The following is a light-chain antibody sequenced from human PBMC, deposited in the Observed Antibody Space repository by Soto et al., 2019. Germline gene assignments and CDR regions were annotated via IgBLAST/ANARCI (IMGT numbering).Light chain of an antibody. CDR1: QSVSSSS. Sequence: EIVLTQSPGTLSLSPGERATLSCRASQSVSSSSLAWYQQKPGQAPRLLIYGASSRATGIPDRFSGSGSGTDLTLTISRLEPEDFAVYYCQQYGSSPRTFGQGTKVEIK. J-gene: IGKJ1*01. CDR2: GAS. V-gene: IGKV3-20*01. CDR3: QQYGSSPRT.